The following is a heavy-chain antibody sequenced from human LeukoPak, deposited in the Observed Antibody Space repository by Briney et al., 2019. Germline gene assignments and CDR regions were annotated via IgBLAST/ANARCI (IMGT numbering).Heavy chain of an antibody. J-gene: IGHJ4*02. CDR3: ARDRWCLRKNSFDY. D-gene: IGHD4/OR15-4a*01. V-gene: IGHV3-7*01. Sequence: GGSLRLSCAASGFTFSSYWMSWVRQAPGKGLEWVANIKQDGSDKYYVDSVKGRFTISRDNAKNPLYLQMNSLRAEDTAVYYCARDRWCLRKNSFDYWAQGTLVTVSS. CDR2: IKQDGSDK. CDR1: GFTFSSYW.